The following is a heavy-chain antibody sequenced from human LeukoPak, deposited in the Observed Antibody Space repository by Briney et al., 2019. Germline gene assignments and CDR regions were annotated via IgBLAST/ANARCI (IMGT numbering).Heavy chain of an antibody. CDR2: LYYSGNT. CDR3: ARYYYGSGSYIWFDP. J-gene: IGHJ5*02. Sequence: SETLSPTCTVSGGSISSSSFYWGWIRQPPGKGLEWIGSLYYSGNTYYNPSLKSRVTISVDTSKSQFSLKLSSVTATDTAVYYCARYYYGSGSYIWFDPWGQGTLVTVSS. CDR1: GGSISSSSFY. D-gene: IGHD3-10*01. V-gene: IGHV4-39*01.